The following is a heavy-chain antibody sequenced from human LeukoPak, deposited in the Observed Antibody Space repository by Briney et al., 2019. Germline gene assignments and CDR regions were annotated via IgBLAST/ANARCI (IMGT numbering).Heavy chain of an antibody. CDR1: GYTFTSYD. CDR3: ARVYYDSSGYLSQYNAFDI. V-gene: IGHV1-8*01. Sequence: ASVKVSCKASGYTFTSYDINWVRQATGQGLEWMGWMNPNSGNTGYAQKFQGRVTMTRNTSISTAYMELSSLRSEDTAVYYCARVYYDSSGYLSQYNAFDIWGQGTMVTVSS. D-gene: IGHD3-22*01. J-gene: IGHJ3*02. CDR2: MNPNSGNT.